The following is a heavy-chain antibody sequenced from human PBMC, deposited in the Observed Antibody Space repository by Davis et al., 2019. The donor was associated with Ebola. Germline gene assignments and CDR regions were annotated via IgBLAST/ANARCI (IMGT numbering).Heavy chain of an antibody. V-gene: IGHV4-30-4*01. Sequence: PSETLSLTCTVSGGSISSYYWSWIRQPPGKGLEWIGYIYYSGSTYYNPSLKSRVTISVDTSKNQFSLKLSSVTAADTAVYYCARGGDNCSSTSCYSHYYYMDVWGKGTTVTVSS. CDR2: IYYSGST. CDR3: ARGGDNCSSTSCYSHYYYMDV. J-gene: IGHJ6*03. D-gene: IGHD2-2*01. CDR1: GGSISSYY.